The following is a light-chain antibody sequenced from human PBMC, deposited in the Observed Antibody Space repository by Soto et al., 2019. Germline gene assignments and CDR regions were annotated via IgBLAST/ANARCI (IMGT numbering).Light chain of an antibody. Sequence: DIVLTQSPGTLSLSPGERATLSCRASQSVSSTYLAWYQQKPGQAPRLLIYDASNRATGIPDRFSGRGAGTDFTIIISRQEPEDVAVYHCQHYSTSPTTFGQGTKVEIK. CDR3: QHYSTSPTT. CDR1: QSVSSTY. CDR2: DAS. V-gene: IGKV3-20*01. J-gene: IGKJ1*01.